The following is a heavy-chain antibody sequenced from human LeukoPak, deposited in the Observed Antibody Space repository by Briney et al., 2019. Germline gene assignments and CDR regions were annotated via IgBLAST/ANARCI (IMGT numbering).Heavy chain of an antibody. CDR1: GGSINNNDYY. CDR3: ARGVPAAYFDY. CDR2: IYYSGNT. V-gene: IGHV4-39*01. J-gene: IGHJ4*02. Sequence: SETLSLTCTVSGGSINNNDYYWGWIRQPPGKGLEWIGSIYYSGNTYYNPSLKSRVTMFIDTSNEQFSLTLTSVTAADTAVYYCARGVPAAYFDYWGQGTLVTVSS. D-gene: IGHD2-2*01.